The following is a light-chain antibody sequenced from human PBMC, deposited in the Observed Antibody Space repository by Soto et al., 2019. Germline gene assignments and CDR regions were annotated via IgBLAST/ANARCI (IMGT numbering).Light chain of an antibody. J-gene: IGKJ1*01. Sequence: QMTQSPSTLSASVGDRVTITCRASQSISAWLAWYQQKPGKAPKLLIYKASNLESGVPSRFSGSGSGTEFTLTISSLQPDEFATYYCQHYLLYWTCGEGTKVEVK. CDR3: QHYLLYWT. CDR2: KAS. CDR1: QSISAW. V-gene: IGKV1-5*03.